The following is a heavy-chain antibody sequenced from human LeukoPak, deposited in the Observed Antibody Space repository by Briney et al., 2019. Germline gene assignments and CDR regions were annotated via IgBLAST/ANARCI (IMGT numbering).Heavy chain of an antibody. J-gene: IGHJ4*02. V-gene: IGHV3-15*01. CDR3: TFIKFLEWYSNRDY. CDR1: GFTFGNAW. Sequence: PGGSLRLSCAASGFTFGNAWMSWVRQAPGQGLEWVGRIKHKADGGTTDYAAPVKGRFTISRDDSKNTLYLQMNSLKTEDTAVYYCTFIKFLEWYSNRDYWGQGTLVTVSS. D-gene: IGHD3-3*01. CDR2: IKHKADGGTT.